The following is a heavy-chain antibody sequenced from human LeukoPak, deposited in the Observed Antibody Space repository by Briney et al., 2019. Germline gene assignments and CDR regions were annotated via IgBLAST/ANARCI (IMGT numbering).Heavy chain of an antibody. CDR3: FGVQGRQDQLLYLHDY. D-gene: IGHD2-2*02. V-gene: IGHV3-21*01. Sequence: PGGSLRLSCAASGFTFSSYSMNWVRQAPGKGLEWVSSISSSSSYIYYADSVKGRFTISRDNAKNSLYLQMNSLRAEDTAVYYCFGVQGRQDQLLYLHDYWGQGTLVTVSS. J-gene: IGHJ4*02. CDR2: ISSSSSYI. CDR1: GFTFSSYS.